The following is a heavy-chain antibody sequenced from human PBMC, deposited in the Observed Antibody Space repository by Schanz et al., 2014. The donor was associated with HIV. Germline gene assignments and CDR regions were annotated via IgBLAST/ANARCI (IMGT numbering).Heavy chain of an antibody. D-gene: IGHD3-22*01. J-gene: IGHJ6*02. Sequence: QVQLVESGGGVVQPGRSLRLSCAASGFTFSSYGMYWVRQAPGKGLEWVAVISHDGSKKYYADSVRGRITISRDNSKNTLYLQMKSLRTEDTAVYFCAKDGNLYDSRYRGKGNYYHYYGMDVWGQGTTVTVS. CDR3: AKDGNLYDSRYRGKGNYYHYYGMDV. V-gene: IGHV3-30*18. CDR2: ISHDGSKK. CDR1: GFTFSSYG.